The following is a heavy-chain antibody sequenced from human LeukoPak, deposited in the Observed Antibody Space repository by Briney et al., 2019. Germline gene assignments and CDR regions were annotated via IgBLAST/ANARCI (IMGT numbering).Heavy chain of an antibody. CDR3: ARQRGSYAPS. D-gene: IGHD1-26*01. Sequence: PSETLSLTCAVYGGSFSGYYWSWIRQPPGKGLEWIGEINHSGSTNYNPSLKSRVTISVDTSKNQFSLKLSSVTAADTAVYYCARQRGSYAPSWGQGTLVTVSS. CDR1: GGSFSGYY. V-gene: IGHV4-34*01. J-gene: IGHJ5*02. CDR2: INHSGST.